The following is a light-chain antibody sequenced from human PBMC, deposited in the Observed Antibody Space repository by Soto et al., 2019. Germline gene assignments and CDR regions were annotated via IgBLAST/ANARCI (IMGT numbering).Light chain of an antibody. J-gene: IGKJ2*01. Sequence: DIQMTQSPSTLSASVGDRVTITCRASQSISSWLAGYQQKPGKAPKVLIYKASSLKSGVPSRFSGSRSGTEFTLTISTLPPDDFATYDCQQYNSYPYSFGRGTKLEIK. CDR1: QSISSW. CDR3: QQYNSYPYS. V-gene: IGKV1-5*03. CDR2: KAS.